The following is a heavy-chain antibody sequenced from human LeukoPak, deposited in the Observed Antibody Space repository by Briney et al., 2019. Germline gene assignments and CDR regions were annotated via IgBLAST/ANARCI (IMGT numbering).Heavy chain of an antibody. Sequence: PSETLSLTCAVSGGCISSGGYSWSWIRQPPGKGLEWIGYIYHSGSTYYNPSLKSRVTISVDTSKNQFSLKLSSVTAADTAVYYCARDTADYDPSIDPWGQGTLVTVSS. CDR2: IYHSGST. J-gene: IGHJ5*02. CDR3: ARDTADYDPSIDP. V-gene: IGHV4-30-2*01. CDR1: GGCISSGGYS. D-gene: IGHD3-3*01.